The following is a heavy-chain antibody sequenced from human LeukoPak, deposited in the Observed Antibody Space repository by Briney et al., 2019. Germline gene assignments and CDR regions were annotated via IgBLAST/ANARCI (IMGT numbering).Heavy chain of an antibody. V-gene: IGHV3-21*01. CDR3: ARGRDGYIYPYFDY. CDR1: GFTFSSYS. J-gene: IGHJ4*02. Sequence: GGSLRLSCTASGFTFSSYSMNWVRRAPGKGLEWVSSISSSSSYIYYADSVKGRFTISRDNAKNSLYLQMNSLRAEDTAVYYCARGRDGYIYPYFDYWGQGTLVTVSS. D-gene: IGHD5-24*01. CDR2: ISSSSSYI.